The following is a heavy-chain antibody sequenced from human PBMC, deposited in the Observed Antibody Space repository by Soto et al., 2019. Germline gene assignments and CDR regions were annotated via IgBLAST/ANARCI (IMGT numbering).Heavy chain of an antibody. J-gene: IGHJ4*02. CDR2: IKSKADGGTP. D-gene: IGHD2-15*01. CDR1: GFTFSDAW. CDR3: TTVGGPHCSGGRCTG. Sequence: EVQLVESGGGLVEPGGSLTLSCAVSGFTFSDAWMSWVRRAPGKGLEWVGRIKSKADGGTPDYAAFVKGKFAISRDDSKNTLYLQMNSLETEDTAVYYCTTVGGPHCSGGRCTGWGQGTLVTVSS. V-gene: IGHV3-15*01.